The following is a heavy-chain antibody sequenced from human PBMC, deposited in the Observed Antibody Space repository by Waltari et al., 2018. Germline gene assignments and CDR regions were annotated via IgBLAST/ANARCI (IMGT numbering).Heavy chain of an antibody. D-gene: IGHD6-6*01. CDR3: ARDWVAARTPRRRAFDI. V-gene: IGHV3-48*03. Sequence: EVQLVESGGGLVQPRGSLRLSCAASGFTFSSYEMNWVRQAPGKGVEGVSYISSSGSTIYYADSVKGRFTISRDNAKNSLYLQMNSLRAEDTAVYYCARDWVAARTPRRRAFDIWGQGTMVTVSS. CDR2: ISSSGSTI. CDR1: GFTFSSYE. J-gene: IGHJ3*02.